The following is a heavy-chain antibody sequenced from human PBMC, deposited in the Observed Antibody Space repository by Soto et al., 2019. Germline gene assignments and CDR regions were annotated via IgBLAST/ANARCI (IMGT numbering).Heavy chain of an antibody. CDR2: IYHSGST. CDR3: ASAGGLGAVAADY. D-gene: IGHD6-19*01. CDR1: GGSISSGGYS. Sequence: QLQLQESGSGLVKPSQTLSLTCAVSGGSISSGGYSWSWIRQPPGKGLEWIGYIYHSGSTYNPSLKSRVTISVDRSKNQFSLKLSSVTAADTAVYYCASAGGLGAVAADYWGQGTLVTVSS. V-gene: IGHV4-30-2*01. J-gene: IGHJ4*02.